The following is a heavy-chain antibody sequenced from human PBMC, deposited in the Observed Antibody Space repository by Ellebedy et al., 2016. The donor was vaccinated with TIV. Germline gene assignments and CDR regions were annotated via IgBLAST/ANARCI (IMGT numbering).Heavy chain of an antibody. CDR2: IYYSGST. CDR3: AREVSKVGYYYYGIDV. Sequence: MPSETLSLTCTVSGGSISSNDYSWTWIRQRPGQGLEWVGYIYYSGSTYYNPSLKSRVTMSVDTSTNQFSLKLSYVTAADTAVYYCAREVSKVGYYYYGIDVWGQGTTVTVSS. CDR1: GGSISSNDYS. V-gene: IGHV4-31*03. D-gene: IGHD2-8*01. J-gene: IGHJ6*02.